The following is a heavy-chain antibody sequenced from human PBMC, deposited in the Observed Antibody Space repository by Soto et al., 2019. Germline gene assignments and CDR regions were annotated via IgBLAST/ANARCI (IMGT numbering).Heavy chain of an antibody. CDR2: INHSGST. V-gene: IGHV4-34*01. CDR3: ARKVRRWFGFRLDAFDI. D-gene: IGHD3-10*01. Sequence: SETLSLSCAVYGGSFCGYYWGWIRQPPGKGLEWIGEINHSGSTNYNPSLKSRVTISVDTSKNQFSLKLSSVTAADTAVYYCARKVRRWFGFRLDAFDIWGQGTMVTVSS. CDR1: GGSFCGYY. J-gene: IGHJ3*02.